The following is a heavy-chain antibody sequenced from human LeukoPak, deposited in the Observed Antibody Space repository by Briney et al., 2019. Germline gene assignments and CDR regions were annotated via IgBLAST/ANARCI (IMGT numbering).Heavy chain of an antibody. CDR2: IWDDGHSK. D-gene: IGHD3-10*01. CDR1: GFTFRSYG. Sequence: PGGSLRLSCAASGFTFRSYGLHWVRQAPGKGLEWMAVIWDDGHSKYYADSVKGRSTISRDNSKNTLFLQMISLRVDDTAVYYCARDPNYGSGGSHMWDYSHYFMDVWGKGTTVTVSS. J-gene: IGHJ6*03. CDR3: ARDPNYGSGGSHMWDYSHYFMDV. V-gene: IGHV3-33*08.